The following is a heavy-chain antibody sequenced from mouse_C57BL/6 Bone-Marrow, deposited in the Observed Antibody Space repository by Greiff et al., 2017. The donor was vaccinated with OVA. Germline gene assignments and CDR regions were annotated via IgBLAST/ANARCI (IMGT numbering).Heavy chain of an antibody. CDR3: ARSSYYYGGVVAY. D-gene: IGHD1-1*01. J-gene: IGHJ2*01. CDR2: IDPSDSYT. CDR1: GYTFTSYW. V-gene: IGHV1-69*01. Sequence: VQLQQPGAELVMPGASVKLSCKASGYTFTSYWMHWVKQRPGQGLEWIGEIDPSDSYTNYNQKFKGKSTLTVDKSSSSAYMQLSSLTSEDSAVYYGARSSYYYGGVVAYWGQGTTLTVSS.